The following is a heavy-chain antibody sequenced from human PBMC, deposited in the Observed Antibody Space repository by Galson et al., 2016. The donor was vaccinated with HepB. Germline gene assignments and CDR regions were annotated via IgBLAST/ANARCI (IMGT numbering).Heavy chain of an antibody. J-gene: IGHJ4*02. CDR2: ISYDGNSA. D-gene: IGHD3-22*01. Sequence: SLRLSYAASGFSSGFKFSYEAMHWVRQAPGKGLEWVAVISYDGNSAYYADSVRGRFTVSRDNSINTLYLQMNSLTAEDTAVYYCAREGADDYDTSGYFDYWGQGTLVTVSS. V-gene: IGHV3-30*01. CDR1: GFSSGFKFSYEA. CDR3: AREGADDYDTSGYFDY.